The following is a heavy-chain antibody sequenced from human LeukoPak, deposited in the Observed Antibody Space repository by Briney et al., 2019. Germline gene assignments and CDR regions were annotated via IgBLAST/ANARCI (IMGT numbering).Heavy chain of an antibody. V-gene: IGHV5-51*01. CDR3: ARLKGYYDSSGYYGAVGAFDI. Sequence: GESLKISCKGSGYSFTSCWIGWVRQMPGKGLEWMGIIYPGDSDTRYSPSFQGQVTISADKSISTAYLQWSSLKASDTAMYYCARLKGYYDSSGYYGAVGAFDIWGQGTMVTVSS. CDR1: GYSFTSCW. J-gene: IGHJ3*02. D-gene: IGHD3-22*01. CDR2: IYPGDSDT.